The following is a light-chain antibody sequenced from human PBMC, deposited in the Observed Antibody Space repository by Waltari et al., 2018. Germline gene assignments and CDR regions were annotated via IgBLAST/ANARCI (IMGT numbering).Light chain of an antibody. Sequence: TQDPAVSVALGQPVRITCQGDSIRRYYASWYQQRPGQAPKLVLYDNNSRPSGVPDRFSGSRSDNTASLTVTGAQAEDEGHYYCHSRDASGVGGTFGGGTKLTVL. V-gene: IGLV3-19*01. CDR2: DNN. J-gene: IGLJ2*01. CDR3: HSRDASGVGGT. CDR1: SIRRYY.